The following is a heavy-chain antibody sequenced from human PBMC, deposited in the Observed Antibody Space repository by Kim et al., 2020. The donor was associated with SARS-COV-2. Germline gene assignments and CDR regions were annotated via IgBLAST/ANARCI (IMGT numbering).Heavy chain of an antibody. CDR2: INSDGSTT. D-gene: IGHD1-26*01. Sequence: GGSLRLSCAASEFTFSNYWMHWVRQAPGKGLVWVSRINSDGSTTNYADSVKGRFAVSRDNAKNTLYLQMHSLRAEDTAVYYCAKHTYRSYGMDVWGRGTTVPVSS. CDR1: EFTFSNYW. J-gene: IGHJ6*02. V-gene: IGHV3-74*01. CDR3: AKHTYRSYGMDV.